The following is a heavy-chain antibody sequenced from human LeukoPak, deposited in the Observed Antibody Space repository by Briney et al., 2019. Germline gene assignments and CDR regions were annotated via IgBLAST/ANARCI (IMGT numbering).Heavy chain of an antibody. V-gene: IGHV1-69*06. Sequence: SVKVSCKASGGTFSSYAISWVRQATGQGHEWMGGIIPIFGTTNYAQKFQGRVTITADKSTSTAYMELSSLRSEDTAVYYCARDSPDSRYYDSSGYQVVSLYYFDYWGQGTLVTVSS. CDR3: ARDSPDSRYYDSSGYQVVSLYYFDY. D-gene: IGHD3-22*01. CDR1: GGTFSSYA. CDR2: IIPIFGTT. J-gene: IGHJ4*02.